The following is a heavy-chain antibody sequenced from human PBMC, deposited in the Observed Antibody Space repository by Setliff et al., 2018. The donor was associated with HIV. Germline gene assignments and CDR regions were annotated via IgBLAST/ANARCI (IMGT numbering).Heavy chain of an antibody. CDR3: ATGAKNDFWDDPVPNPFDF. D-gene: IGHD3-3*01. J-gene: IGHJ3*01. Sequence: SETLSLTCAVYGGSFSDYFWTWIRQPPGKGLVWIGEINHSGSTNYNPSLKSRVTISVDTSKNQISLKLTSVTAADTAVYYCATGAKNDFWDDPVPNPFDFWGQGTMVTVSS. CDR2: INHSGST. CDR1: GGSFSDYF. V-gene: IGHV4-34*01.